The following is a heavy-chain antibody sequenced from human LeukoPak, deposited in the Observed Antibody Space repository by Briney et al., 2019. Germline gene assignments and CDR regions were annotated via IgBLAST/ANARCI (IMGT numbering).Heavy chain of an antibody. CDR3: ARESRSSGWSHFDY. CDR1: GFTFSSYS. D-gene: IGHD6-19*01. J-gene: IGHJ4*02. V-gene: IGHV3-48*01. Sequence: QSGGSLRLSCAASGFTFSSYSMNWVRQAPGKGLQWISYISGSTIAIYYADSVRGRFTISRDNAKNSLYLQMNTLRAEDTAVYYCARESRSSGWSHFDYWGQGTLVTVSS. CDR2: ISGSTIAI.